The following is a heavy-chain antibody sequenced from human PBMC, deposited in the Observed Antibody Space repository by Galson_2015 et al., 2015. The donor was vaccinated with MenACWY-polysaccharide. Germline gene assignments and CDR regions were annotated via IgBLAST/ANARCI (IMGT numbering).Heavy chain of an antibody. V-gene: IGHV4-39*01. CDR1: SDSISISSYY. D-gene: IGHD4-11*01. CDR2: GYFSGNT. Sequence: SETLSLTCTVSSDSISISSYYWGWIRQPPGTGLEWIGSGYFSGNTFYNPSLKSRVTISVDTSRNQFSLNLASVTAADTAVYYCVRHPRAMTTVPQKGTLWGQGTLVTVSS. J-gene: IGHJ4*02. CDR3: VRHPRAMTTVPQKGTL.